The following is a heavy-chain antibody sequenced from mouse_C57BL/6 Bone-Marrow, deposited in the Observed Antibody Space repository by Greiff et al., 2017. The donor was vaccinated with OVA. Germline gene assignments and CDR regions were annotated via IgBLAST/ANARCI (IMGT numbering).Heavy chain of an antibody. V-gene: IGHV5-9-1*02. Sequence: DVHLVESGEGLVKPGGSLKLSCAASGFTFSSYAMSWVRQTPEKRLEWVAYISSGGDYIYYADTVKGRFTISRDNARNTLYLQMSSLKSEDTAMYYCTRDPYYYGSLYAMDYWGQGTSVTVSS. CDR2: ISSGGDYI. CDR1: GFTFSSYA. J-gene: IGHJ4*01. CDR3: TRDPYYYGSLYAMDY. D-gene: IGHD1-1*01.